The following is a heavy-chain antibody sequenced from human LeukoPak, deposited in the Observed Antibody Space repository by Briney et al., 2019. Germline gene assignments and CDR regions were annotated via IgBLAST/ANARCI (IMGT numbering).Heavy chain of an antibody. CDR2: ISAYNGNT. V-gene: IGHV1-18*01. J-gene: IGHJ4*02. D-gene: IGHD3-22*01. Sequence: WASVKVSCKASGYTFTSYGISWVRQAPGQGLEWMGWISAYNGNTNYAQKLQGGVTMTTDTSTSTAYMELRSLRSDDTAVYYCARVPSRRYYDSSGYYSPPIYWGQGTLVTVSS. CDR1: GYTFTSYG. CDR3: ARVPSRRYYDSSGYYSPPIY.